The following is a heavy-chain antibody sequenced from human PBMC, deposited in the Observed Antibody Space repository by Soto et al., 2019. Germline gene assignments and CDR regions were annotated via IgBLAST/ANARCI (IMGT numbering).Heavy chain of an antibody. J-gene: IGHJ4*02. CDR1: GFTVSNNY. CDR3: ATAYCIDGSSCGFDY. Sequence: PGGSLRLSCAASGFTVSNNYMSWVRRAPGKGLESVSVLYTDGSTYYADSVKGRFTISRDNPKNTLYLQMNSLRVEDTALYYCATAYCIDGSSCGFDYWGQGTLVTVSS. V-gene: IGHV3-53*01. D-gene: IGHD2-15*01. CDR2: LYTDGST.